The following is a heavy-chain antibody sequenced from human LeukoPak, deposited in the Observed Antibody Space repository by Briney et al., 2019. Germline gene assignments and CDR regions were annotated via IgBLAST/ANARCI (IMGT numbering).Heavy chain of an antibody. V-gene: IGHV1-2*02. CDR1: GYTFTSYG. J-gene: IGHJ4*02. CDR3: ARTLGIAAAGIDY. Sequence: GASVKVSCKASGYTFTSYGISWVRQAPGRGLEWMGWINPNSGGTNYAQKFQGRVTMTRDTSISTAYMELSRLRSDDTAVYYCARTLGIAAAGIDYWGQGTLVTVSS. D-gene: IGHD6-13*01. CDR2: INPNSGGT.